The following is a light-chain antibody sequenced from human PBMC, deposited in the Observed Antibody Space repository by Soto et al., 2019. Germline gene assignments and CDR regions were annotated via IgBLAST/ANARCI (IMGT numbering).Light chain of an antibody. Sequence: QSALTQPASVSGSPGQSITISCTGTSRDIGAYNFISWYQQHPGKAPKLLIYNVSDRPTGVSKRFSGSKSGSAASLTISGLHADEEADYYCSSYTGITTHVVFGGGTKLTVL. V-gene: IGLV2-14*01. CDR2: NVS. CDR1: SRDIGAYNF. J-gene: IGLJ2*01. CDR3: SSYTGITTHVV.